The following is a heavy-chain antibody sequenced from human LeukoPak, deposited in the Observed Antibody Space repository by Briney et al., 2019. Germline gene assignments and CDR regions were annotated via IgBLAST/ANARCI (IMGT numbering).Heavy chain of an antibody. J-gene: IGHJ4*02. CDR2: IDPTDSYT. CDR1: GSIFTSYW. Sequence: KLGESLKISCKGSGSIFTSYWITWVRQMPGKGLEWMGMIDPTDSYTNYSPSFQGHVTISTDKSISTAYLQWSSLKASDTAIYYCAIRGRSSSNFDFGGQGTLVTVSS. CDR3: AIRGRSSSNFDF. V-gene: IGHV5-10-1*01. D-gene: IGHD6-6*01.